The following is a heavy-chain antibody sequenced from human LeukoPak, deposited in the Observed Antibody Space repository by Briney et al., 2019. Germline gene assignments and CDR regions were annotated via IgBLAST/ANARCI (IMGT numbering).Heavy chain of an antibody. CDR3: ARESAAPGHFDY. CDR1: GGTFSSYA. J-gene: IGHJ4*02. D-gene: IGHD6-13*01. Sequence: ASVKVSCKASGGTFSSYAISWVRQAPGQGLEWMGGIIPIFGTANYAQKFQGRVTITTDESTSTAYMELSSLRSEDTAVYYCARESAAPGHFDYWGQGTLVTVSS. V-gene: IGHV1-69*05. CDR2: IIPIFGTA.